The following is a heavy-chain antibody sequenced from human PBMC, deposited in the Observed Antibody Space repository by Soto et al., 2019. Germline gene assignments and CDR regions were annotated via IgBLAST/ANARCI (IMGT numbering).Heavy chain of an antibody. CDR3: ARAGLTTLELATIY. D-gene: IGHD5-12*01. V-gene: IGHV1-2*02. Sequence: QVVLVQSGAEVKKPGASVKVSCKASRYTFTDYYIHWVRQSPGQGLEWMGWIHPNTGVTKFPQKFQDRVIMTRDTSISTVYMELSRLTSDDMAVYYCARAGLTTLELATIYWGQGTLVTVSS. CDR1: RYTFTDYY. J-gene: IGHJ4*02. CDR2: IHPNTGVT.